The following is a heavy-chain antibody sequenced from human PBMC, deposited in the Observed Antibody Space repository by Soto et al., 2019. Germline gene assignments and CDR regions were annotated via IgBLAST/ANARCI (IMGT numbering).Heavy chain of an antibody. CDR2: IYYSGST. V-gene: IGHV4-59*01. J-gene: IGHJ4*02. D-gene: IGHD6-13*01. CDR1: GGSISSYY. CDR3: AKGTGAAGYDY. Sequence: ASETLSLTCTVSGGSISSYYWSWIRQPPGKGLEWIGYIYYSGSTNYNPSLKSRVTISVDTSKNQFSLKLSSVTAADTAVYYCAKGTGAAGYDYWGQGTLVTVSS.